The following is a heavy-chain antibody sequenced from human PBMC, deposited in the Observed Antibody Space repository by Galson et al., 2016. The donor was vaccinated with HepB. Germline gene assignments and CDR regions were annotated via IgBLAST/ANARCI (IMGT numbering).Heavy chain of an antibody. CDR2: ITPSGST. V-gene: IGHV4-34*01. D-gene: IGHD6-19*01. Sequence: LRLSCAASGFTFSSYSMNWVRQAPGKGLEWIGEITPSGSTDYNPSLKTRVTISVDTSRKQFSLRLTSVTAADTAVYYCARGGLAVAGTLWWGPTQRHYSDLDVWGQGTTVTVSS. CDR1: GFTFSSYS. J-gene: IGHJ6*02. CDR3: ARGGLAVAGTLWWGPTQRHYSDLDV.